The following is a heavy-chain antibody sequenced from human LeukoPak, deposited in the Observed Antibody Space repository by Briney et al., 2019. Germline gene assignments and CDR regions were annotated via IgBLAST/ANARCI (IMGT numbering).Heavy chain of an antibody. CDR1: GYTFTSYD. CDR2: MNPNSGST. CDR3: ARGPSGSAIYHMDV. D-gene: IGHD1-26*01. Sequence: ASVKVPCKASGYTFTSYDINWVRQATGQGLEWMGWMNPNSGSTGYAQKFQGRVTITRDTSISTAYMELGSLRSEDTAVYYCARGPSGSAIYHMDVWGKGTTVTVSS. J-gene: IGHJ6*03. V-gene: IGHV1-8*03.